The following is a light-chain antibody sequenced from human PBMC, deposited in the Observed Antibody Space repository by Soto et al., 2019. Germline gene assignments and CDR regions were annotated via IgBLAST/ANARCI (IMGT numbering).Light chain of an antibody. V-gene: IGLV1-51*01. CDR1: RFNIWNND. CDR3: GTWDSSLSVVV. Sequence: QSVLTQPPSVSAAPGQKVIISCSGNRFNIWNNDVSWYQQLPGTAPKVLIYHNNKRPSGIPGRFSGSKSGTSATLGITGLQSGDEADYYCGTWDSSLSVVVFGGGTQLTVL. CDR2: HNN. J-gene: IGLJ2*01.